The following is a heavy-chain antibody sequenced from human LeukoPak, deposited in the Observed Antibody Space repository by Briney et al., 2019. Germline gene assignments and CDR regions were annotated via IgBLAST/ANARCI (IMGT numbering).Heavy chain of an antibody. V-gene: IGHV1-18*01. Sequence: ASVKVSCKASGYTFTSYGISWVRQAPGQGLEWMGWNSAYNGNTNYAQKLQGRVTMTTDTSTSTAYMELRSLRSDDTAVYYCARDKGIAVAGIVDYWGQGTLVTVSS. D-gene: IGHD6-19*01. CDR3: ARDKGIAVAGIVDY. CDR2: NSAYNGNT. J-gene: IGHJ4*02. CDR1: GYTFTSYG.